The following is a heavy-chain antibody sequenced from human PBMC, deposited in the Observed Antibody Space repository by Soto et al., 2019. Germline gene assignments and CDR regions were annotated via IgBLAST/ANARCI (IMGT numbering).Heavy chain of an antibody. D-gene: IGHD6-13*01. CDR3: AREGGARCSWYFDY. CDR2: TYYRSKWNN. V-gene: IGHV6-1*01. CDR1: GDSVSSNSAA. J-gene: IGHJ4*02. Sequence: SQTLSLTCAISGDSVSSNSAAWNWVRQSPSRGLEWLGRTYYRSKWNNDYAVSVKGRITINPDTSKNQFSLQLNSVTPEDTAVYYCAREGGARCSWYFDYWGQVALVTASS.